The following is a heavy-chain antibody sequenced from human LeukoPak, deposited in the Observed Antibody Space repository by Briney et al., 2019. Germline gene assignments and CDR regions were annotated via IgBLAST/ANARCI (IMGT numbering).Heavy chain of an antibody. CDR3: VSEFKGGY. V-gene: IGHV3-74*01. J-gene: IGHJ4*02. Sequence: GGSLRLSCAASGFTFSSSSMHWVRQVPGKGLVWVSRIKSDGNTFYADSVRGRFTISRDNAQDTVYLQMSSLRVEDTAIYYCVSEFKGGYWGQGILVTVSS. D-gene: IGHD3-16*01. CDR1: GFTFSSSS. CDR2: IKSDGNT.